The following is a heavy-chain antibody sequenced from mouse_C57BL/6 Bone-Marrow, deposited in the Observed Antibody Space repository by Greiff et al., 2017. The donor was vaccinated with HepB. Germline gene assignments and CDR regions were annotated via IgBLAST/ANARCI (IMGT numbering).Heavy chain of an antibody. CDR1: GYTFTSYG. CDR3: ARGWDVAY. D-gene: IGHD4-1*01. CDR2: IYPRSGNT. V-gene: IGHV1-81*01. Sequence: VQLQQSGAELARPGASVKLSCKASGYTFTSYGISWVKQRTGQGLEWIGEIYPRSGNTYYNEKFKGKATLTADKSSSTAYMELRSLTSEDSAVYFCARGWDVAYWGQGTLVTVSA. J-gene: IGHJ3*01.